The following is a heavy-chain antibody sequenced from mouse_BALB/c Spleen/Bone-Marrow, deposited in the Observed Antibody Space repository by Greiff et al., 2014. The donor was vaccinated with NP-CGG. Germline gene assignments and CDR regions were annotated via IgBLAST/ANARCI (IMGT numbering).Heavy chain of an antibody. V-gene: IGHV5-17*02. CDR3: ARGGYGNWDYYAMDY. D-gene: IGHD2-1*01. CDR1: GFTFSSFG. J-gene: IGHJ4*01. Sequence: DVKLVESGGGLVQPGGSRKLSCAASGFTFSSFGMHWVRQAPEKGLEWVAYISSGSSTIYYADTVKGRFTISRDNPKNTLFLQMTSLRSEDTAMYYCARGGYGNWDYYAMDYWGQGTSVTVSS. CDR2: ISSGSSTI.